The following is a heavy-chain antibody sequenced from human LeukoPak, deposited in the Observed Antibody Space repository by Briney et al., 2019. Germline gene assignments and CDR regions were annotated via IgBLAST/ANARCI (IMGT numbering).Heavy chain of an antibody. V-gene: IGHV4-39*01. CDR1: GGSISSSSYY. CDR3: ASIQRLTGYSSPYDY. D-gene: IGHD3-9*01. J-gene: IGHJ4*02. Sequence: SETLSLTCTVSGGSISSSSYYWGWIRQPPGKGLEWIGSIYYSGSTYYNPSLKSRVTISVDTSKNQFSLKLSSVTAADMAVYYCASIQRLTGYSSPYDYWGQGTLVTVSS. CDR2: IYYSGST.